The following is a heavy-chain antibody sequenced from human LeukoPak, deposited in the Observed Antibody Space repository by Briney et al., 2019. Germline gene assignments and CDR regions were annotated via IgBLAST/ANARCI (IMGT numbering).Heavy chain of an antibody. J-gene: IGHJ4*02. Sequence: PGRSLRLSCAASGYSFNDYAMHWVRQAPDKGLGWVAAIWYDGSNKYYADSVKGRFTISRDNSKSTLYLQTDSLRAEDTAVYYCAKDNDLWNSHHRGRGLDYWGQGTLVTVSS. D-gene: IGHD3-3*01. CDR1: GYSFNDYA. V-gene: IGHV3-33*06. CDR2: IWYDGSNK. CDR3: AKDNDLWNSHHRGRGLDY.